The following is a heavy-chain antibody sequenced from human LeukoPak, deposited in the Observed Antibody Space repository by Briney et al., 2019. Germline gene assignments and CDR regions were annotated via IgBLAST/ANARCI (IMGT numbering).Heavy chain of an antibody. CDR2: INPSGGST. J-gene: IGHJ3*02. D-gene: IGHD6-19*01. CDR1: GYTFTSYY. Sequence: ASVKVFCKASGYTFTSYYMHWVRQAPGQGLEWMGIINPSGGSTSYAQKFQGRVTMTRDTSTSTVYMELSSLRSEDTAVYYCATPAAVAGTRNAFDIWGQGTTVTVSS. CDR3: ATPAAVAGTRNAFDI. V-gene: IGHV1-46*01.